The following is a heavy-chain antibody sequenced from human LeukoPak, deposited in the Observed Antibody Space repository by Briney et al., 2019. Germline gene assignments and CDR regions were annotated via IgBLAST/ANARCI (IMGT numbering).Heavy chain of an antibody. CDR3: ARGGLVRVICSSGYLDY. V-gene: IGHV4-34*01. CDR1: GGSFSGYY. Sequence: PSETLSLTCAVYGGSFSGYYWSWIRQPPGKGLEWIGEINHSGSTNYNPSLKSRVTISVDTSKKRFSLKLSSVTAADTAVCYCARGGLVRVICSSGYLDYWGQGTLVTVSS. D-gene: IGHD3-22*01. CDR2: INHSGST. J-gene: IGHJ4*02.